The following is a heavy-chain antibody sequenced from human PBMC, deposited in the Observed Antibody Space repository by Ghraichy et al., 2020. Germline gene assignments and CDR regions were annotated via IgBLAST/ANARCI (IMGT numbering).Heavy chain of an antibody. Sequence: GGSLRLSCAASGFTFSSYWMSWVRQAPGKGLEWVANIKQDGSEKYYVDSVKGRFTISRDNAKNSLYLQMNSLRAEDTAVYYCAREDSYGYYYYYGMDVWGQGTTVTVSS. CDR2: IKQDGSEK. J-gene: IGHJ6*02. CDR3: AREDSYGYYYYYGMDV. V-gene: IGHV3-7*03. CDR1: GFTFSSYW. D-gene: IGHD5-18*01.